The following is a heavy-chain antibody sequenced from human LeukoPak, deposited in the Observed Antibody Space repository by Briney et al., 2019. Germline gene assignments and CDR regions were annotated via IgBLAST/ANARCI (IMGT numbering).Heavy chain of an antibody. D-gene: IGHD6-13*01. J-gene: IGHJ4*02. CDR3: ARDRGKGYSSSWYGDY. CDR1: GGTFSSYA. V-gene: IGHV1-69*13. CDR2: IIPIIGTA. Sequence: SVKVSCKASGGTFSSYAISWVRQAPGQGLEWMGGIIPIIGTANYAQKFQGRVTITADESTSTAYMELSSLRSEDTAVYYCARDRGKGYSSSWYGDYWGQGTLVTVSS.